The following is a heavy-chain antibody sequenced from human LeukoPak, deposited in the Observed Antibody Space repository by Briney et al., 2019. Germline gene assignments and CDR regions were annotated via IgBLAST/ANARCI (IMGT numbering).Heavy chain of an antibody. CDR1: GFTFSNYW. J-gene: IGHJ4*02. CDR2: IKQDGSEK. D-gene: IGHD5-18*01. CDR3: ARDQRGYSYGYDDY. V-gene: IGHV3-7*01. Sequence: PGGSLRLSCAASGFTFSNYWMSWVRQAPGKGLGWVANIKQDGSEKYYVDSVKGRFTISRDNAKNSLYLQMNSLRAEDTAIYYCARDQRGYSYGYDDYWGQGTLVTVSS.